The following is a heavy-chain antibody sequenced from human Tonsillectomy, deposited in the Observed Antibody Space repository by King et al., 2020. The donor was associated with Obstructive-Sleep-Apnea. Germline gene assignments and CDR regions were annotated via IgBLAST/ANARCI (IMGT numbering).Heavy chain of an antibody. CDR1: GASISSGGYY. CDR3: ARDCTGTPGGPWFDP. J-gene: IGHJ5*02. Sequence: VQLQESGPGLVKPSQTLSLTCTVSGASISSGGYYWSWIRQLPGKGLEWFGYIYYSGSTYYNPSLKSRVTISVDTSKNQFSLKLTSGTAADTAVYYCARDCTGTPGGPWFDPWGQGTLVTVSS. V-gene: IGHV4-31*03. D-gene: IGHD1-14*01. CDR2: IYYSGST.